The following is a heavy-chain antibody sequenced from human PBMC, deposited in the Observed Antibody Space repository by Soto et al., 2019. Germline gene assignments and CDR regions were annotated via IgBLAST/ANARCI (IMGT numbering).Heavy chain of an antibody. CDR1: GFSLSTSGMC. CDR2: IDWDDDK. V-gene: IGHV2-70*11. CDR3: ARIRMVRGVIINYFDY. J-gene: IGHJ4*02. D-gene: IGHD3-10*01. Sequence: SGPTLVNPTQTLTLTCTFSGFSLSTSGMCVSWIRQPPGKALEWLARIDWDDDKYYSTSLKTRLTISKDTSKNQVVLTMTNMDPVDTATYYCARIRMVRGVIINYFDYWGQGTLVTVSS.